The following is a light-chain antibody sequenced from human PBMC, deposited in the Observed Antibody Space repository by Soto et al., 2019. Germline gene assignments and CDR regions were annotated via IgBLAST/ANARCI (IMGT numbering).Light chain of an antibody. CDR1: QGISSY. Sequence: AIRMTQSPPSLSASTGHRVTITCRASQGISSYLAWYQQKPGKAPKLLIYAAYTLQSGVTSRFSGSGSGTDFTLTISCLQSEDFAAYYCQLYYSCPLTFGRGTRLEIK. CDR3: QLYYSCPLT. J-gene: IGKJ5*01. V-gene: IGKV1-8*01. CDR2: AAY.